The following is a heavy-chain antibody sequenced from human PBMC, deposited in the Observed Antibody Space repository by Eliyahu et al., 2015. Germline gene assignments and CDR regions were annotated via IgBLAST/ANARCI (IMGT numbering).Heavy chain of an antibody. CDR2: ISRNSESI. J-gene: IGHJ6*03. V-gene: IGHV3-9*01. CDR3: VKDRSGWQRDGLDV. D-gene: IGHD5-12*01. CDR1: GFTFDEYA. Sequence: ELQLAESGGGXVQPGRSXRLSXLASGFTFDEYAXHWVRQAPGKGXEWVSGISRNSESIEYADPVKGRFTISRDNAKKSLFLQMDSLRADDTALYYCVKDRSGWQRDGLDVWGKGTTVTVSS.